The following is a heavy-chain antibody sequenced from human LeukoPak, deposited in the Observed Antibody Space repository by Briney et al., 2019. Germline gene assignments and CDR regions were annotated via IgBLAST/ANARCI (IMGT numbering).Heavy chain of an antibody. D-gene: IGHD3-3*01. CDR2: LSYDGSNK. CDR3: ARALATYYDLWSGYWT. V-gene: IGHV3-30*04. Sequence: PGGSLRLSCAASGFTFSSYAMHWVRQAPAKGLEWVAVLSYDGSNKYYADSVKGRFTISRDNSKNTLYLQMSSLRPEDTAVYYCARALATYYDLWSGYWTWGRGTLVTVSS. J-gene: IGHJ4*02. CDR1: GFTFSSYA.